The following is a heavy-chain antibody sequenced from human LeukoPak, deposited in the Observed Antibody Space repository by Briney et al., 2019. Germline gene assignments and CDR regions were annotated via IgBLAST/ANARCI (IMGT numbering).Heavy chain of an antibody. V-gene: IGHV3-33*01. CDR1: GFTFSNYG. D-gene: IGHD6-19*01. CDR2: IWDDGSNE. J-gene: IGHJ3*02. Sequence: GRSLRLSCAASGFTFSNYGMHWVRQAAGKGLEWVAVIWDDGSNEYYADSVKGRCTIFRDNRRNTLYLQMNSLRAEDTAVYSCARDATTHTIGWYDDAFDIWGHGTMVTVSS. CDR3: ARDATTHTIGWYDDAFDI.